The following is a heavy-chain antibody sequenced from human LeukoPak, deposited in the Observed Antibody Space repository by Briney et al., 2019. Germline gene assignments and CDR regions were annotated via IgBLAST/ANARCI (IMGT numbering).Heavy chain of an antibody. CDR1: GFTFSGHY. J-gene: IGHJ3*02. CDR2: IYSGGST. CDR3: ARARYDYGDYVGAFDI. V-gene: IGHV3-53*01. Sequence: PGGSLRLSCAASGFTFSGHYMSWVRQAPGKGLEWVSVIYSGGSTFYGDSVKSRFTISRDNSKNTLYLQMNSLRAEDTAVYYCARARYDYGDYVGAFDIWGQGTMVTVSS. D-gene: IGHD4-17*01.